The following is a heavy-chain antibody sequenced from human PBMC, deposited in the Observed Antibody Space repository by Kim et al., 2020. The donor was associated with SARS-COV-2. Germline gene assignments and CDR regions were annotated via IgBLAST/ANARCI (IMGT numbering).Heavy chain of an antibody. CDR2: IRGNGGSP. CDR1: GVSFDNYA. CDR3: AKAQGGCTTTSCSAFYM. J-gene: IGHJ6*03. V-gene: IGHV3-23*01. D-gene: IGHD2-2*01. Sequence: GGSLRLSCVGAGVSFDNYAVTWVRQAPGKGLEWVSTIRGNGGSPYYADSVRGRFTISRDDSKNAVYLQMNRLRVDDTAVYYCAKAQGGCTTTSCSAFYM.